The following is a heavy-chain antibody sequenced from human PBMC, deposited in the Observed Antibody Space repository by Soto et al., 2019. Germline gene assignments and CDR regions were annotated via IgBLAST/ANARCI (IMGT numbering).Heavy chain of an antibody. D-gene: IGHD3-10*01. V-gene: IGHV3-21*01. Sequence: GGSLSLSCAASGFTFSSYSMNWVRQAPGKGLEWVSSISSSSSYIYYADSVKGRFTISRDNAKNSLYLQMNSLRAEDTAVYYCARDKWFGELLVAFDIWGQGTMVTVS. CDR2: ISSSSSYI. CDR1: GFTFSSYS. CDR3: ARDKWFGELLVAFDI. J-gene: IGHJ3*02.